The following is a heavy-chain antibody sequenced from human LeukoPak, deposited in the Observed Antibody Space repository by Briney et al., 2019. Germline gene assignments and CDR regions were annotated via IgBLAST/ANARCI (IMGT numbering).Heavy chain of an antibody. CDR2: IHSSGNT. J-gene: IGHJ6*02. Sequence: SETLSLTCSVSGDFLSSSTYFWGWIRQPPGKGLGWIGSIHSSGNTYQNPSLQSRVTISLNSYKREFSLRLISVTAADAGLYDCARHGVGAVSGRDYYYYYGLDVWGQGTTVIVSS. V-gene: IGHV4-39*01. D-gene: IGHD1-26*01. CDR1: GDFLSSSTYF. CDR3: ARHGVGAVSGRDYYYYYGLDV.